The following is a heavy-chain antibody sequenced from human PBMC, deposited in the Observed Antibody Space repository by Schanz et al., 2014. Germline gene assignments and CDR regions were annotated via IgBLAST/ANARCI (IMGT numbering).Heavy chain of an antibody. J-gene: IGHJ6*02. CDR1: GFTFSSYA. V-gene: IGHV3-30*04. D-gene: IGHD2-8*01. CDR3: ARAGCINGACKYGMDV. Sequence: QVQLVESGGGVVQPGRSLRLSCAASGFTFSSYAMRWVRQAPGKGLEWVALSSYDVSIKDYSDSVKGRFTISRDNSKDTLYLQMNSLRDEDTAVYYCARAGCINGACKYGMDVWGQGTTVTVSS. CDR2: SSYDVSIK.